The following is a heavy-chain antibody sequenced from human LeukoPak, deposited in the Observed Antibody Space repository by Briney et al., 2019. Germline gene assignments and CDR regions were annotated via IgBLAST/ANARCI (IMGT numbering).Heavy chain of an antibody. CDR1: GFTFSSYS. D-gene: IGHD3-9*01. CDR2: ISSSSSTI. Sequence: GGSLRLSCAASGFTFSSYSMNWVRQAPGKGLEWVSYISSSSSTIYYADSVKGRFTISRDNAKNTLYLQMTSLRAEDTAVYYCARENDDILTGYSTHWGQGTLVTVSS. CDR3: ARENDDILTGYSTH. J-gene: IGHJ4*02. V-gene: IGHV3-48*01.